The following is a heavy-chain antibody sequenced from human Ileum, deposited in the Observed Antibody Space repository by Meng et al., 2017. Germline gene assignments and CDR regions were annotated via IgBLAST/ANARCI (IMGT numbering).Heavy chain of an antibody. CDR1: GTW. CDR3: ATSNDRDVYYLGY. J-gene: IGHJ4*02. Sequence: QVQLQESGPRLVQPSGTLSLTCAVSGTWWSWVRQAPGKGLEWIGEIFQSGRTNYNPSLKSRVTISIDKSKSQISLQLSAVTAADTAVYSCATSNDRDVYYLGYWGQGTLVTVSS. D-gene: IGHD3-22*01. V-gene: IGHV4-4*02. CDR2: IFQSGRT.